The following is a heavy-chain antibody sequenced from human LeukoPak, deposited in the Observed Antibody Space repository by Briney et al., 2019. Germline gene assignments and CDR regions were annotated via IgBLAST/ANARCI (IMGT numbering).Heavy chain of an antibody. CDR1: GFTFSSYA. J-gene: IGHJ4*02. Sequence: GGSLRLSCAASGFTFSSYAMHWVRQAPGKGLEWVAVISYDGSNKYYADSVKGRFTISRDNSKNTLYLQMNSLRAEDTAVYYRARDRDGHWGQGTLVTVSS. CDR3: ARDRDGH. CDR2: ISYDGSNK. D-gene: IGHD2-21*02. V-gene: IGHV3-30*04.